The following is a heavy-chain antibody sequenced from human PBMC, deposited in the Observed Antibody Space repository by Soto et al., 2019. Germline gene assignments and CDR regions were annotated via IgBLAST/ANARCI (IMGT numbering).Heavy chain of an antibody. Sequence: QVQLQQWGAGLLKPSETLSLTCAVYGGSFSGYYWSWIRQPPGKGLEWIGEINHSGSTNYNPSLKSRVTISVDTSKNQFSLKLSSVTAADTAVYYCARGGRDGSPHFGYWGQGTLVTVSS. CDR1: GGSFSGYY. V-gene: IGHV4-34*01. J-gene: IGHJ4*02. CDR2: INHSGST. D-gene: IGHD3-10*01. CDR3: ARGGRDGSPHFGY.